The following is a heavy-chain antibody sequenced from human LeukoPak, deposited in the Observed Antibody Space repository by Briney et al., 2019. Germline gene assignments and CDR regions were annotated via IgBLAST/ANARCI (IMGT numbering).Heavy chain of an antibody. V-gene: IGHV4-39*07. Sequence: SETLSLTCTVSGGSISSSSYYWGWIRQPPGKGLEWIGSIYYSGSTYYNPSLKSRVTISVDTSKNQFSLKLSSVTAADTAVYYCARAGTYGDYEGMDYWGQGTLVTVSS. CDR1: GGSISSSSYY. CDR2: IYYSGST. CDR3: ARAGTYGDYEGMDY. D-gene: IGHD4-17*01. J-gene: IGHJ4*02.